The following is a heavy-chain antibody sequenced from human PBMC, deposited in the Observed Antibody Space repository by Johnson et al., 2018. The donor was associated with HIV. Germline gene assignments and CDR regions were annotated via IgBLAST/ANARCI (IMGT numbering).Heavy chain of an antibody. Sequence: VQLVESGGGVVRPGGSLRLSCAASGFTFDDYGMSWVRQAPGKGLEWVSGINWNGGSTGYAASVKGRFTISRDNAKNSLYLQMNSLRAEDTALYYCARWIRYCGGDCYDVFDIWGQGTKVTVSS. CDR2: INWNGGST. J-gene: IGHJ3*02. D-gene: IGHD2-21*02. CDR1: GFTFDDYG. V-gene: IGHV3-20*04. CDR3: ARWIRYCGGDCYDVFDI.